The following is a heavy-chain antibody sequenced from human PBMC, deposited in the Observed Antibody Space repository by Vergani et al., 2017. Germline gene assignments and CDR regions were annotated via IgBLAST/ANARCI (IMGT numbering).Heavy chain of an antibody. J-gene: IGHJ4*02. CDR2: INPSGGHT. V-gene: IGHV1-46*03. CDR1: GYTFSNYY. D-gene: IGHD3-9*01. CDR3: ARGDYGILTGYRY. Sequence: QVQVVQSGAEVKKSGASVKFSCKTSGYTFSNYYMYWVRQAPGQGLEWMGIINPSGGHTNCAQKFQGRVTMTRDTSTSTVYMELSSLRSEDTAIYYCARGDYGILTGYRYWGQGTLVTVSA.